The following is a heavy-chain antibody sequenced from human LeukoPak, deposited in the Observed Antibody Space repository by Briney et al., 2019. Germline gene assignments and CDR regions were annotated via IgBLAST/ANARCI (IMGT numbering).Heavy chain of an antibody. Sequence: ASVKVPCKASGYTFTSYDINWVRQAPGQGLEWMGWMNPNSGNTGYAQKLQGRVTMTRNTSISTAYMELSSLRSEDTAVYYCARSLSYGMDVWGQGTTVTVSS. V-gene: IGHV1-8*01. CDR3: ARSLSYGMDV. J-gene: IGHJ6*02. CDR1: GYTFTSYD. CDR2: MNPNSGNT.